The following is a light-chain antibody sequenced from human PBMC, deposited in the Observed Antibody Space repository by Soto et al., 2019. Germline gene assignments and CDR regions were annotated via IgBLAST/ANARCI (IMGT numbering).Light chain of an antibody. CDR1: QSVSSSY. J-gene: IGKJ5*01. CDR3: QQYSDLPMT. V-gene: IGKV3-20*01. Sequence: EIVLTQSPGTLSLSPGERATLSFRASQSVSSSYLAWYQQKPGQAPRPLIYAASSRATGIPDRFSGSGSGTDFTLTISRLEPEDFAVYFCQQYSDLPMTFGQGTRLEIK. CDR2: AAS.